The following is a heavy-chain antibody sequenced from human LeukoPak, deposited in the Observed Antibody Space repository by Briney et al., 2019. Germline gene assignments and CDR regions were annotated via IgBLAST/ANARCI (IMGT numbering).Heavy chain of an antibody. CDR1: GFTFSSYG. V-gene: IGHV3-30*02. CDR3: ARGYYHYMDV. Sequence: GGSLRLSCAASGFTFSSYGMHWVRQAPGKGLEWVAFIRYDGSNKYYADSVKGQFTISRDNSKNTLYLQMNSLRAEDTAVYYCARGYYHYMDVWGKGTTVTVSS. J-gene: IGHJ6*03. CDR2: IRYDGSNK.